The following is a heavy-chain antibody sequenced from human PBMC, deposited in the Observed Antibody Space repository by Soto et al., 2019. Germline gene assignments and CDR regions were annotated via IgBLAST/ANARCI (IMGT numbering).Heavy chain of an antibody. CDR1: GYTFTSYG. CDR3: ARGRYGDY. J-gene: IGHJ4*02. V-gene: IGHV1-18*01. D-gene: IGHD1-1*01. CDR2: ISAHNGNT. Sequence: QVHLVQSGAEVKKPGASVKVSCKASGYTFTSYGITWVRQAPGQGLEWMGWISAHNGNTDDAQKLQGRVIVTRDTTTSTADMELRGLISDDTAVYYCARGRYGDYWGQGALVTVSS.